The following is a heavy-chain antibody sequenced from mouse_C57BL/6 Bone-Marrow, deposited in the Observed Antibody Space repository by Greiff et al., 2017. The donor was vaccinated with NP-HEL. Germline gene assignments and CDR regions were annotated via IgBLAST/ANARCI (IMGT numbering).Heavy chain of an antibody. J-gene: IGHJ2*01. V-gene: IGHV1-80*01. CDR3: ARSDYNGSSYSY. D-gene: IGHD1-1*01. CDR2: IYPGDGDT. CDR1: GYAFSSYW. Sequence: QVQLQQSGAELVKPGASVKISCKASGYAFSSYWMNWVKQRPGKGLEWIGQIYPGDGDTNYNGKFKGKATLTADKSSSTAYMQLSSRTSEDSAVYFCARSDYNGSSYSYWGQGTTLTVAS.